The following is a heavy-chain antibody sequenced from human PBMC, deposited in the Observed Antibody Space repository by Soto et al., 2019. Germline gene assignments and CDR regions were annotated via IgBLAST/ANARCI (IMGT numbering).Heavy chain of an antibody. Sequence: ASETLSLTCTVSGCSISSYYFSCIRQPPGKGLEWIGYIYYSGSTNYNPSLKSRVTISVDTSKNQFSLKLSSVTAADTAVYYCARDVVYDFWSGSRYMDVWGKGTTVTVSS. D-gene: IGHD3-3*01. CDR1: GCSISSYY. J-gene: IGHJ6*03. CDR3: ARDVVYDFWSGSRYMDV. V-gene: IGHV4-59*01. CDR2: IYYSGST.